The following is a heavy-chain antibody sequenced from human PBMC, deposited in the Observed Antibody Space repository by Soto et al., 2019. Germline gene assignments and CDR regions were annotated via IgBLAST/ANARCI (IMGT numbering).Heavy chain of an antibody. Sequence: PGGSLRLSCAASGFTFSSNWMHWFRQAPGKGLVWVSRINGGGSSISYADSVKGRFTISRDNAKNTLYLQMNSLRVEDTAVYYCTRHRFQYDDGSQDFEYWGQGTLVTVSS. CDR1: GFTFSSNW. V-gene: IGHV3-74*01. D-gene: IGHD3-16*01. J-gene: IGHJ4*02. CDR2: INGGGSSI. CDR3: TRHRFQYDDGSQDFEY.